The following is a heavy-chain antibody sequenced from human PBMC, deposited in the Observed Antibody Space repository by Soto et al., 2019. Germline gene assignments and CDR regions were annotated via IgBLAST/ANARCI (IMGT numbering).Heavy chain of an antibody. D-gene: IGHD3-22*01. Sequence: GGSLRRSCAASGFSFSIYAMNWVRQAPGKRLEWVSTIHKSGTRTYYADSVKGRFTISRDNSKNTLYLHMNTLRAEDTAVYYCATEIDDYYDSSHNLDYWGQGILVTVSS. CDR1: GFSFSIYA. J-gene: IGHJ4*02. CDR2: IHKSGTRT. V-gene: IGHV3-23*05. CDR3: ATEIDDYYDSSHNLDY.